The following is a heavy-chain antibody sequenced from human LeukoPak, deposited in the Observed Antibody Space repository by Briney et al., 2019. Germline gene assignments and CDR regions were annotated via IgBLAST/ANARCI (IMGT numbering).Heavy chain of an antibody. V-gene: IGHV3-23*01. CDR3: ARDQLRHDY. Sequence: GGSLRLSCAASGFTFSSYAMSWVRQAPGKGLEWVSAISGSGGSTNYADSVKGRFTISRDNSKNSLYLQMNSLRAEDTALYYCARDQLRHDYWGQGTLVTVSS. CDR1: GFTFSSYA. J-gene: IGHJ4*02. D-gene: IGHD2-2*01. CDR2: ISGSGGST.